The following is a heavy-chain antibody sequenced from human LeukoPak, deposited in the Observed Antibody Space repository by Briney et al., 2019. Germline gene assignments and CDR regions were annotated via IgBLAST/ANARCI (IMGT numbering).Heavy chain of an antibody. D-gene: IGHD3-22*01. CDR3: ARDNSYDRSGYYYFPFDY. V-gene: IGHV1-69*13. CDR2: SIPIFGTA. CDR1: GGTFSIYT. Sequence: GASVKVSCKASGGTFSIYTINWVRQAPGQGLEWMGGSIPIFGTANYAQKFQGRVTITADESTSTAYMELSSLRSEDTAVYYCARDNSYDRSGYYYFPFDYWGQGTLVTASS. J-gene: IGHJ4*02.